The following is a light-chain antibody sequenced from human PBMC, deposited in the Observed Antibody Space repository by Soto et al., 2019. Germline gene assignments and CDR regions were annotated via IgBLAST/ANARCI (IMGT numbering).Light chain of an antibody. V-gene: IGKV2-28*01. J-gene: IGKJ1*01. CDR1: QSLLHSNGYNY. CDR3: MQALQTPWT. CDR2: LGS. Sequence: DMVMTQSPLSLPVTPGEPASISCRSSQSLLHSNGYNYLDWYLQKPGQSPQLLIYLGSNRASGVPDRFSGSGSGTDFTLQISRVEAEDVGVYYCMQALQTPWTFGQGTKV.